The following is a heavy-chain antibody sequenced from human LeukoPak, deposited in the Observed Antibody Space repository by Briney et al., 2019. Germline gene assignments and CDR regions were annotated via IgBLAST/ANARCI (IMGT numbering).Heavy chain of an antibody. CDR1: GYSISSGYY. Sequence: SETLSLTCAVSGYSISSGYYWGWIRQPPGQGLEWIGSIYHSGSTYYNPSLKSRVTISVDTSKNQFSLKLSSVTAADTAVYYCARRRITIFGVVISRRGGWFDPWGQGTLVTVSS. V-gene: IGHV4-38-2*01. CDR3: ARRRITIFGVVISRRGGWFDP. CDR2: IYHSGST. D-gene: IGHD3-3*01. J-gene: IGHJ5*02.